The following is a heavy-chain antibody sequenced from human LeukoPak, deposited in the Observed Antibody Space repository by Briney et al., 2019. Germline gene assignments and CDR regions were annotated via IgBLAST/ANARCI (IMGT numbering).Heavy chain of an antibody. CDR1: GYTFTSYD. CDR3: ARAPDDYGDLNWFDP. Sequence: ASVKASCKASGYTFTSYDINWVRQATGQGLEWMGWMNPNSGNTGYAQKLQGRVTMTTDTSTSTAYMELRSLRSDDTAVYYCARAPDDYGDLNWFDPWGQGTLVTVSS. CDR2: MNPNSGNT. J-gene: IGHJ5*02. D-gene: IGHD4-17*01. V-gene: IGHV1-8*01.